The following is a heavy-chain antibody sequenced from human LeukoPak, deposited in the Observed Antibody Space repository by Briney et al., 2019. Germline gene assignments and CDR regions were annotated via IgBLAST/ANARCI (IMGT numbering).Heavy chain of an antibody. D-gene: IGHD6-13*01. V-gene: IGHV1-18*01. Sequence: ASVKVSCKASGYTFTSFGISWVRQAPGQGLEWMGWISAYNGNTNYAQKVQGRVTMTTDTSTSTAHMDLGSLRSDDTAVYYCVRDHGVAAAGTVSPFDCWGQGTPVTVSS. CDR2: ISAYNGNT. CDR3: VRDHGVAAAGTVSPFDC. CDR1: GYTFTSFG. J-gene: IGHJ4*02.